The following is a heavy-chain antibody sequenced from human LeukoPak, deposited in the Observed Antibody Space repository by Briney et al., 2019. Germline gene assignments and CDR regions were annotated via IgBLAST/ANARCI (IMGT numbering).Heavy chain of an antibody. CDR1: GDSISRSTYY. V-gene: IGHV4-39*02. CDR2: VYYGRSP. CDR3: ARSSGTGTFSY. J-gene: IGHJ4*02. D-gene: IGHD6-25*01. Sequence: SETLSLTCTVSGDSISRSTYYWAWIRQPPGKGLEWIGSVYYGRSPYFSPSLESRATISVDTSENHFSLKMSSVTAADTAVYYCARSSGTGTFSYWGQGTLVTVSS.